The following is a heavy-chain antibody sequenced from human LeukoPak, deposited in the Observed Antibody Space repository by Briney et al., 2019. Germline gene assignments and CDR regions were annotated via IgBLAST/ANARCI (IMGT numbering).Heavy chain of an antibody. Sequence: GASVKVSCKASGYTFTGYYMHWVRQAPGQGLEWMGWINPNSGGTNYAQKFQGRVTMTRDTSISTAYVELSRLRSDDTAVYYCARDREGSGTYLDYWGQGTLVTVSS. J-gene: IGHJ4*02. V-gene: IGHV1-2*02. D-gene: IGHD1-26*01. CDR2: INPNSGGT. CDR3: ARDREGSGTYLDY. CDR1: GYTFTGYY.